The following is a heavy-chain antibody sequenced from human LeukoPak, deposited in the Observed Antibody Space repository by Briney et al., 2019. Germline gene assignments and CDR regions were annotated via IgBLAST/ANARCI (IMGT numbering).Heavy chain of an antibody. V-gene: IGHV4-34*01. D-gene: IGHD1-1*01. CDR2: INHSGST. Sequence: KSSETLSLTCAVYGGSFSGYYWSWIRQPPGKGLEWIGEINHSGSTNYNPSLKSRVTISVDTSKNQFSLKLSSVTAADTAVYYCARGRPGILQVEDGIRDDYWGQGTLVTVSS. CDR3: ARGRPGILQVEDGIRDDY. J-gene: IGHJ4*02. CDR1: GGSFSGYY.